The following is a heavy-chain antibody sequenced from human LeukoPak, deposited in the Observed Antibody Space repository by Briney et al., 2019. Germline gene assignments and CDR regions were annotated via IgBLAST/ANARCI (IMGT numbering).Heavy chain of an antibody. Sequence: AGGSLRDSCAASGFTFSGSAMHWVRQASGKGLEWVGRIRSKADNYATAYAASVKGRFTISRDDLKNTAYLQMNSLKTEDTAVYYCTSSILKYCSGNSCYSDYYYYGMDVWGQGTTVTVSS. CDR1: GFTFSGSA. CDR2: IRSKADNYAT. V-gene: IGHV3-73*01. CDR3: TSSILKYCSGNSCYSDYYYYGMDV. J-gene: IGHJ6*02. D-gene: IGHD2-15*01.